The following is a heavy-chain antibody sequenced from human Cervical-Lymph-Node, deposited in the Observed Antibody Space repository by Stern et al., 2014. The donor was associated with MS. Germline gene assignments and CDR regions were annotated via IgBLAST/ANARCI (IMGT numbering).Heavy chain of an antibody. CDR1: GFTFSSYG. V-gene: IGHV3-30*18. J-gene: IGHJ6*02. D-gene: IGHD6-6*01. CDR2: ISYDGSNK. CDR3: AKAGSSSRDYYYYYGMDV. Sequence: VQLEESGGGVVQPGRSLRLSCAASGFTFSSYGMHWVRQAPGKGLEWVAVISYDGSNKYYADSVKGRFTISRDNSKNTLYLQMNSLRAEDTAVYYCAKAGSSSRDYYYYYGMDVWGQGTTVTVSS.